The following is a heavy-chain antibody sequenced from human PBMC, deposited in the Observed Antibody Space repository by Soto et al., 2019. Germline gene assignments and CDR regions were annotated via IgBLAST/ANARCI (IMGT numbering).Heavy chain of an antibody. CDR1: GYTFTGYY. Sequence: ASVKVSCKASGYTFTGYYMHWVRQAPGQGLEWMGWINPNSGGTNYAQKFQGRVTMTRDTSISTAYMELSRLRSDDTAVYYCARVCRLARNDHTSWVNSGWYTAPLGDGMDVWGQGTTVTVSS. V-gene: IGHV1-2*02. D-gene: IGHD6-19*01. J-gene: IGHJ6*02. CDR3: ARVCRLARNDHTSWVNSGWYTAPLGDGMDV. CDR2: INPNSGGT.